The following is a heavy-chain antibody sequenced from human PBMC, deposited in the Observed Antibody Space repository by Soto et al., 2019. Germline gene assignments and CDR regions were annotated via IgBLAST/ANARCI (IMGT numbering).Heavy chain of an antibody. D-gene: IGHD2-21*02. CDR2: IIPIFGTA. J-gene: IGHJ6*02. V-gene: IGHV1-69*12. CDR3: ARDLVVVTAKDYYYGMDV. Sequence: VQLVQSGAEVKKPGSSVKVSCKASGGTFSSYAISWVRQAPGQGLEWMGGIIPIFGTANYAQKFQGRVTITADESTSTAYMELSSLRSEDTAVYYCARDLVVVTAKDYYYGMDVWGQGTTVTVSS. CDR1: GGTFSSYA.